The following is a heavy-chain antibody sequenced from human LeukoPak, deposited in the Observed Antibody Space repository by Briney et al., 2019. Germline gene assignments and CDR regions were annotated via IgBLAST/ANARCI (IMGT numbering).Heavy chain of an antibody. V-gene: IGHV4-39*07. CDR3: ARDTYYYDSSGYLSFDY. CDR2: IYYSGST. J-gene: IGHJ4*02. D-gene: IGHD3-22*01. Sequence: PSETLSLTCTVSGGSISSSSYYWGWIRQPPGKGLEWIGSIYYSGSTYYNPSLKSRVTIPVDTSKNQFSLKLSSVTAADTAVYYCARDTYYYDSSGYLSFDYWGQGTLVTVSS. CDR1: GGSISSSSYY.